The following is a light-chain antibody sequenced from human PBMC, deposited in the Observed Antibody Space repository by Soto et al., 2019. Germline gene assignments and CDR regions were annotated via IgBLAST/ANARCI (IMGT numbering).Light chain of an antibody. CDR1: QSVSSNS. J-gene: IGKJ2*01. V-gene: IGKV3-20*01. CDR2: SAS. CDR3: QLYGTSPMFT. Sequence: EIVLTLSPGTLSLSPGERATLSCRASQSVSSNSLASYLQKPGQAPRFLIYSASSRATGIPDRFSGSGSGTDFTLTIRRLEPEDFAVYYCQLYGTSPMFTFGRGTRLEIK.